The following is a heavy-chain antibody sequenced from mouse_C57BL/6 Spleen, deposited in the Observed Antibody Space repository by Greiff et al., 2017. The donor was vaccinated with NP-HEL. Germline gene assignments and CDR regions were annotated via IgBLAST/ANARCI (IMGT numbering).Heavy chain of an antibody. Sequence: QVQLQQPGAELVMPGASVKLSCKASGYTFTSYWMHWVKQRPGQGLEWIGEIYPSDSYTNYNQKFKGKSTLTVDKSSSTAYMQLSSLTSEDSAVYYCARSNLDYWGQGTTLTVSS. J-gene: IGHJ2*01. D-gene: IGHD4-1*01. CDR3: ARSNLDY. CDR1: GYTFTSYW. CDR2: IYPSDSYT. V-gene: IGHV1-69*01.